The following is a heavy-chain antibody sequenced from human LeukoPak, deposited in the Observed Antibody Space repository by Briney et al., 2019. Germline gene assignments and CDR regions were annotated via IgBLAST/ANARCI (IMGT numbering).Heavy chain of an antibody. D-gene: IGHD4-17*01. CDR1: GFTFSSYM. V-gene: IGHV3-23*01. CDR3: AKERQTGDYFTSDY. CDR2: ISGRGEST. J-gene: IGHJ4*02. Sequence: GGSLRLSCAASGFTFSSYMMSWVRQAPGEGLEWLSAISGRGESTFYAPSVKGRFAISRDNSDNTLYLQMSSLRVDDTAVYFCAKERQTGDYFTSDYWGQGTLVTVSS.